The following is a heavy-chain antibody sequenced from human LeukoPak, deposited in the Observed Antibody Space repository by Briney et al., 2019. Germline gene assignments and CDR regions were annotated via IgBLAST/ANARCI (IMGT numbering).Heavy chain of an antibody. V-gene: IGHV1-69*05. CDR1: GGTFSSYA. Sequence: SVKVSCKASGGTFSSYAMSWVRQAPGQGLEWMGGIIPIFGTANYAQKFQGRVTITTDESPSTAYMELSSLRSAATAVYYWGRGRECLNYGAGAGTPDAFDIWGQGTMVTVSS. CDR3: GRGRECLNYGAGAGTPDAFDI. D-gene: IGHD1-7*01. CDR2: IIPIFGTA. J-gene: IGHJ3*02.